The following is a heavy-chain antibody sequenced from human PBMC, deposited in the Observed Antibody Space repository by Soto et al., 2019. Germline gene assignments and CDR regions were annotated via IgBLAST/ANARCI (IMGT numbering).Heavy chain of an antibody. V-gene: IGHV1-3*01. CDR3: ARDYSSGWYRYYYGMDV. CDR1: GYTFTSYA. D-gene: IGHD6-19*01. J-gene: IGHJ6*02. Sequence: ASVKVSCTASGYTFTSYAMHWVRQATGQRLEWMGWINAGNGNTKYSQKFQGRVTITRDTSASTAYMELSSLRSEDTAVYYCARDYSSGWYRYYYGMDVWGQGTTVTVSS. CDR2: INAGNGNT.